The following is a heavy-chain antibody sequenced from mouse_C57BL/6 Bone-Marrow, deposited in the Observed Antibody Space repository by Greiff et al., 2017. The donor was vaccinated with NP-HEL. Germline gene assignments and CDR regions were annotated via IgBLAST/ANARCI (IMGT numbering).Heavy chain of an antibody. CDR2: ISDGGSYT. Sequence: EVQLVESGGGLVKPGGSLKLSCAASGFTFSSYAMSWVRQTPEKRLEWVATISDGGSYTYYPDNVKGRFTISRDNAKNNLYLQMSHLKSEDTAMYYCARDLYYPWFAYWGQGTLVTVSA. CDR1: GFTFSSYA. CDR3: ARDLYYPWFAY. V-gene: IGHV5-4*01. D-gene: IGHD2-1*01. J-gene: IGHJ3*01.